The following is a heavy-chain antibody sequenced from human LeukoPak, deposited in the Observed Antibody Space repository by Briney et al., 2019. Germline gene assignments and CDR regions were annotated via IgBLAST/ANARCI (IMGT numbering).Heavy chain of an antibody. D-gene: IGHD4-17*01. V-gene: IGHV3-21*01. CDR1: GFTFSSYS. CDR3: ARVVGDYGDYGGFDY. Sequence: GGSLRLSCAASGFTFSSYSMNWVRQAPGKGLEWVSSISSSSSYIYYADSVKGRFAISRDNAKNSLYLQMNSLRAEDTAVYYCARVVGDYGDYGGFDYWGQGTLVTVSS. CDR2: ISSSSSYI. J-gene: IGHJ4*02.